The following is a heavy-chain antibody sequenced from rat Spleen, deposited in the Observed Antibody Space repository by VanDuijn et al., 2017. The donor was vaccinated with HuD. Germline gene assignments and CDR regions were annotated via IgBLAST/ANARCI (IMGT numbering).Heavy chain of an antibody. D-gene: IGHD1-6*01. CDR3: TRGLSMSSTNYYYALFAY. CDR2: ISYSGST. V-gene: IGHV3-1*01. J-gene: IGHJ3*01. Sequence: EVQLQESGPGLVKPSLSLSLTCSVTGYSIPRNYWGWIRKFPGNKMEWMGYISYSGSTSYNPSLKSRISITRDTSKNQFFLQLNSVTTEDTATYYCTRGLSMSSTNYYYALFAYWGQGTLVTVSS. CDR1: GYSIPRNY.